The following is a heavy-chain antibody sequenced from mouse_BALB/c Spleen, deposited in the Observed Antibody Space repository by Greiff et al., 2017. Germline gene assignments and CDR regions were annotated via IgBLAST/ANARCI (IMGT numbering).Heavy chain of an antibody. CDR1: GFSLTSYG. Sequence: VQLVESGPSLVQPSQSLSITCTVSGFSLTSYGVHWVRQSPGKGLEWLGVIWRGGSTDYNAAFMSRLSITKDNSKSQVFFKMNSLQADDTAIYYCAKKRDIYYGYYYAMDYWGQGTSVTVSS. V-gene: IGHV2-5-1*01. CDR3: AKKRDIYYGYYYAMDY. D-gene: IGHD2-2*01. CDR2: IWRGGST. J-gene: IGHJ4*01.